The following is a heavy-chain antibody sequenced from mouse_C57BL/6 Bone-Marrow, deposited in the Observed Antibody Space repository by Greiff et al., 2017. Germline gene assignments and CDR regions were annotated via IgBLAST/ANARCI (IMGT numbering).Heavy chain of an antibody. CDR3: AILLLRFYYAMDY. V-gene: IGHV1-55*01. Sequence: QVQLQQPGAELVKPGASVTMSCKASGYTFTSYWITWVKQRPGQGLEWIGDIYPGSGSTNYNEKVKSKATLTVDTSSCTAYMQLSSLTSEDSAVYYCAILLLRFYYAMDYWGQGTSVTVSS. CDR1: GYTFTSYW. D-gene: IGHD1-1*01. J-gene: IGHJ4*01. CDR2: IYPGSGST.